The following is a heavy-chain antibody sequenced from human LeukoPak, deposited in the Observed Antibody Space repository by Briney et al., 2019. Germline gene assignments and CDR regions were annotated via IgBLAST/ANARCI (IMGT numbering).Heavy chain of an antibody. Sequence: GGSLRLSCAVSGFTFSNYAMNWVRQAPGQGLEWVSAITGSAGTTSYVDSVKGRFTISRDNSKNTLYLQMNSLRAEDTALYYCANSRSGYNYGPFDYWGQGTLVTVSS. V-gene: IGHV3-23*01. CDR2: ITGSAGTT. J-gene: IGHJ4*02. D-gene: IGHD5-18*01. CDR1: GFTFSNYA. CDR3: ANSRSGYNYGPFDY.